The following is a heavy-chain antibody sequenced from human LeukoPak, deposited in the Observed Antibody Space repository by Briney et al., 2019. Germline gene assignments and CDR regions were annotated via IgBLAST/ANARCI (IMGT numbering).Heavy chain of an antibody. CDR1: GGSITSIYW. V-gene: IGHV4-4*02. Sequence: SETLSLTCAVSGGSITSIYWWSWVRQSPGKGLEWIGYIYYSGSTNYNPSLKSRVTISVDTSKNQFSLKLSSVTAADTAVYYCARSSGSKGFGAFDIWGQGTMVTVSS. CDR2: IYYSGST. J-gene: IGHJ3*02. D-gene: IGHD1-26*01. CDR3: ARSSGSKGFGAFDI.